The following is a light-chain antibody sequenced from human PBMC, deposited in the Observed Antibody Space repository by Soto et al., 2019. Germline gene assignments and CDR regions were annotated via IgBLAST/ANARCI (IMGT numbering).Light chain of an antibody. Sequence: QAVLTQPASVSESPGQSITISCTGTSSDVGSYDLVSWYQHHPGTAPKLMVYEVNKRPSGVSARFSGSKSGNTASLTISGLQTEDEADYFCCSWVGSDGHWVFGGGTKVTVL. CDR2: EVN. J-gene: IGLJ3*02. CDR3: CSWVGSDGHWV. CDR1: SSDVGSYDL. V-gene: IGLV2-23*02.